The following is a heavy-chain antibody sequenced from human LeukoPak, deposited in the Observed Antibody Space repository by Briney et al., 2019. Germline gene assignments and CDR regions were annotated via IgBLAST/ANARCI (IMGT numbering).Heavy chain of an antibody. CDR3: ATDMVGYCGDVTCYSEAY. D-gene: IGHD2-21*01. CDR1: GYTLTELS. V-gene: IGHV1-24*01. Sequence: ASVKVSCKVSGYTLTELSMHWVRQAPGKGLEWMGSFDPKDGETIYAQKFQGRVTMTEDTSTDTAYMELSSLRSEDTAVYYCATDMVGYCGDVTCYSEAYWGQGTLVTVSS. CDR2: FDPKDGET. J-gene: IGHJ4*02.